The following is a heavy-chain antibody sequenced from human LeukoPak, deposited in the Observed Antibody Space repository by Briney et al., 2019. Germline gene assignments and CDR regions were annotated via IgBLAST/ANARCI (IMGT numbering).Heavy chain of an antibody. Sequence: PSETLSLTCTVSGGSISSYYWSWIRQPPGKGLEWIGYIYYSGSTNYTPSLKSRVTISVDPSKNQFSLKLSSVTAADTAVYYCARDRSRGSSWYPDSYYYYGMDVWGKGTTVTVSS. D-gene: IGHD6-13*01. V-gene: IGHV4-59*01. J-gene: IGHJ6*04. CDR1: GGSISSYY. CDR2: IYYSGST. CDR3: ARDRSRGSSWYPDSYYYYGMDV.